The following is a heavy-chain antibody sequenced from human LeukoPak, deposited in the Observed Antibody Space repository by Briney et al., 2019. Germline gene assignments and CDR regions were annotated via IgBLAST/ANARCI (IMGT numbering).Heavy chain of an antibody. CDR3: ARGYYYFDY. D-gene: IGHD1-26*01. CDR1: GGSIAGSY. CDR2: IFYNGIT. J-gene: IGHJ4*02. V-gene: IGHV4-59*01. Sequence: SETLSLTCTVSGGSIAGSYWSWIRQPPGKGLEWIGYIFYNGITRYNPSLKSRVTLLVDTSKNQFSLKLSSVTAADTAMYYCARGYYYFDYWGQGTLVTVSS.